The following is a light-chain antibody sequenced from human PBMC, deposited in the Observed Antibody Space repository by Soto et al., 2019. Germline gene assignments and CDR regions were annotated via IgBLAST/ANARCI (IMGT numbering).Light chain of an antibody. CDR1: SSDVGGYNY. V-gene: IGLV2-14*01. Sequence: QSALTQPASVSGSPGQSITISCTGTSSDVGGYNYVSWYQQHPGKAPKFMIYDVSNRPSGVSNRFSGSKSGNTASLTISGXXXXXEADYYCSSYTTSNTRQIVXGTGTKLTVL. CDR3: SSYTTSNTRQIV. J-gene: IGLJ1*01. CDR2: DVS.